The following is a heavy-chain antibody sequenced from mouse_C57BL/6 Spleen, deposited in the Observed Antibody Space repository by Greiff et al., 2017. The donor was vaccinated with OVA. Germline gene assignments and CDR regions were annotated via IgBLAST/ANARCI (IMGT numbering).Heavy chain of an antibody. CDR3: ARPANWDERFAY. Sequence: DVQLVESGGGLVKPGGSLKLSCAASGFTFSDYGMHWVRQAPEKGLEWVAYISSGSSTIYYEDKVKGRFTFSRDNAKNTLFLQMTSLRSEVTAMYCCARPANWDERFAYWGQGTLVTVSA. V-gene: IGHV5-17*01. CDR2: ISSGSSTI. D-gene: IGHD4-1*01. J-gene: IGHJ3*01. CDR1: GFTFSDYG.